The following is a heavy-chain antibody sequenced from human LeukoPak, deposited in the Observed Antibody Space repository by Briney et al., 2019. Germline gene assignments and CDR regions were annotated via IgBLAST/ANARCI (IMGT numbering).Heavy chain of an antibody. CDR3: ARDSHFLEWLLYFDY. J-gene: IGHJ4*02. Sequence: AGGSLRLSCAASGFTFNTYAVSWVRQAPGKGLEWVSAISGNGEIIHYADSVKGRFTISRDNSKNTLYLQMNSLRAEDTAVYYCARDSHFLEWLLYFDYWGQGTLVTVSS. CDR1: GFTFNTYA. CDR2: ISGNGEII. V-gene: IGHV3-23*01. D-gene: IGHD3-3*01.